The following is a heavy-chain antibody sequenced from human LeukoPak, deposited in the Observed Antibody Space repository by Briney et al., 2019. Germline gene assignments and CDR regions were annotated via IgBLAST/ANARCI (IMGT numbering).Heavy chain of an antibody. CDR2: INIGGTNT. V-gene: IGHV3-11*01. J-gene: IGHJ5*02. CDR1: GFTFNDYY. Sequence: GGSLRLSCAASGFTFNDYYMSWIRQAPGKGLEWLSYINIGGTNTHYADSVKGRFTISRDNAKKSLYLGMNNLRAEDTAVYYCATDGAGFDTWGQGVLVAVSS. CDR3: ATDGAGFDT.